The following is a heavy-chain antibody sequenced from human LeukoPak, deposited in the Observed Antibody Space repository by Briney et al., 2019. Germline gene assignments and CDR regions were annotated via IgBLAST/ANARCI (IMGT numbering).Heavy chain of an antibody. CDR3: AKGYKKVGATGIDY. Sequence: GGSLRLSCAASGFTFDNYAMHWVRQAPGKGLEWVSGISWNSGSMGYADSVKGRFTISRDNAKNSLYLQMNSLRAEDTAVYYCAKGYKKVGATGIDYWGQGTLVTVSS. D-gene: IGHD1-26*01. V-gene: IGHV3-9*01. CDR2: ISWNSGSM. J-gene: IGHJ4*02. CDR1: GFTFDNYA.